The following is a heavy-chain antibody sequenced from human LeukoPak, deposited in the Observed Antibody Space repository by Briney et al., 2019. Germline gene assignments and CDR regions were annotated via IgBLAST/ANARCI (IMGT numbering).Heavy chain of an antibody. Sequence: PGRSLRLSCAASGFTFSSYGMHWVRQAPGKGLEWVAVIWYDGSNKYYADSVKGRFTISRDNSKNALYLQMNSLRAEDTAVYSCARTLNSSSWDASLGYWGQGTLFTVSS. CDR1: GFTFSSYG. CDR2: IWYDGSNK. CDR3: ARTLNSSSWDASLGY. V-gene: IGHV3-33*01. D-gene: IGHD6-13*01. J-gene: IGHJ4*02.